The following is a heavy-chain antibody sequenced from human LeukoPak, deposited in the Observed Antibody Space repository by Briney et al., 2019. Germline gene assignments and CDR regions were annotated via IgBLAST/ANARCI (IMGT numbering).Heavy chain of an antibody. V-gene: IGHV3-7*04. D-gene: IGHD4-23*01. CDR1: GFTFSSYG. J-gene: IGHJ4*02. CDR2: IKQDGSEK. Sequence: GGSLRLSCAASGFTFSSYGMHWVRQAPGKGLEWVANIKQDGSEKYYVDSVKGRFTISRDNAKNSLYLQMNSLRAEDTAVYYCARDWNTVASWGQGTLVTVSS. CDR3: ARDWNTVAS.